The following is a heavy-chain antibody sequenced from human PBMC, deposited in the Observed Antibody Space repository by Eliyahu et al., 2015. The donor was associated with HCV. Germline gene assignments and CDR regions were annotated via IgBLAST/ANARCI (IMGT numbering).Heavy chain of an antibody. CDR3: AVRCSGGSCYGDWYFDL. J-gene: IGHJ2*01. CDR2: IIPILGIA. CDR1: GGTFSSYT. Sequence: EVKKPGSSVKVSCKASGGTFSSYTISWVRQAPGQGLEWMGRIIPILGIANYAQKFQGRVTITADKSTSTAYMELSSLRSEDTAVYYCAVRCSGGSCYGDWYFDLWGRGTLVTVSS. D-gene: IGHD2-15*01. V-gene: IGHV1-69*02.